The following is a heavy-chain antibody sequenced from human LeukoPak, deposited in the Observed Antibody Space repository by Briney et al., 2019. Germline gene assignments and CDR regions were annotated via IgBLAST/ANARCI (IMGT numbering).Heavy chain of an antibody. J-gene: IGHJ4*02. V-gene: IGHV1-69*13. Sequence: SVKVSRKASGGTFSSYAISWVRQAPGQGLEWMGGIIPIFGTANYAQKFQGRVTITADESTSTAYMELSSLRSEDTAVYYCAKGGQWELLTPYYFDYWGQGTLVTVSS. D-gene: IGHD1-26*01. CDR2: IIPIFGTA. CDR1: GGTFSSYA. CDR3: AKGGQWELLTPYYFDY.